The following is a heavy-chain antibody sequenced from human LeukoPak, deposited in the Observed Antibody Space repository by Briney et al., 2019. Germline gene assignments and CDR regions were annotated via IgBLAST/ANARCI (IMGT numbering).Heavy chain of an antibody. J-gene: IGHJ3*02. CDR2: IWYDGSNK. V-gene: IGHV3-33*01. Sequence: HPGGSLRLSCAASGFTFSSYGMHWVRQAPGKGLEWVAVIWYDGSNKYYADSVKGRFTISRDNSKNTLYLQMNSLRAEDTAVYYCARSKSYYYDSSGFHDAFDIWGQGTMVTVSS. CDR1: GFTFSSYG. D-gene: IGHD3-22*01. CDR3: ARSKSYYYDSSGFHDAFDI.